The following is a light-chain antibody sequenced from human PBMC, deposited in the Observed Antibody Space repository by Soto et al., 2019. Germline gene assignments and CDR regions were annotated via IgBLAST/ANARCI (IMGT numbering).Light chain of an antibody. CDR3: QQYGSSPVT. Sequence: EIVLTQSPGTLSLSPGERATLSCRASQSVSSSYLAWYQQKPGQAPRLLIYGASSRATGIPDRFSGSGAGTAFTLPISRLEPEDFAVYYCQQYGSSPVTFGPGTKVDIK. J-gene: IGKJ3*01. CDR1: QSVSSSY. V-gene: IGKV3-20*01. CDR2: GAS.